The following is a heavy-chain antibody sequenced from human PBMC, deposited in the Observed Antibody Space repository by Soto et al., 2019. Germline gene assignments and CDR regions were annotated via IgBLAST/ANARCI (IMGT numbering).Heavy chain of an antibody. CDR2: IDWDDDK. CDR3: ARMFHCSGGTCPFDY. D-gene: IGHD2-15*01. CDR1: GFSLSTSGMR. Sequence: SGPTLVNPTQTLTLTCTFSGFSLSTSGMRVSWIRQPPGKALEWLAHIDWDDDKFYNTSLKTRLTISKDSSKNQVVLTMTNMDPMDTAPYYCARMFHCSGGTCPFDYWGQGALVTVSS. J-gene: IGHJ4*02. V-gene: IGHV2-70*04.